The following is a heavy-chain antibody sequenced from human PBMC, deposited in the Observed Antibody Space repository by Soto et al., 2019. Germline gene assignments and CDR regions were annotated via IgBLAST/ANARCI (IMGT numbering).Heavy chain of an antibody. CDR2: MDPNSGDT. CDR1: GYSFTTYD. Sequence: QVRLVQSGAEVEKPGASVKVSCKASGYSFTTYDINWMRQATGQGLEWMGWMDPNSGDTGYAQKFQGRVTMTRDTSISTAYMELSSLRSDDTALYYCARNRRKTGDFDYWGQGTLVTVSS. D-gene: IGHD7-27*01. V-gene: IGHV1-8*01. J-gene: IGHJ4*02. CDR3: ARNRRKTGDFDY.